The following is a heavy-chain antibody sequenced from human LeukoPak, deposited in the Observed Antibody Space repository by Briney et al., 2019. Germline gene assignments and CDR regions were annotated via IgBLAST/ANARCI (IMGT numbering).Heavy chain of an antibody. D-gene: IGHD6-19*01. V-gene: IGHV3-21*01. J-gene: IGHJ1*01. CDR3: ARVFSSGWSAEYFQH. CDR1: GFTFSSYS. Sequence: GGSLRLSCAASGFTFSSYSMNWVRQAPGKGLEWVSSISSSNSYIYYADSVKGRSTISRDNAKNSLYLQMNSLRAEDTAVYYCARVFSSGWSAEYFQHWGQGTLVTVSS. CDR2: ISSSNSYI.